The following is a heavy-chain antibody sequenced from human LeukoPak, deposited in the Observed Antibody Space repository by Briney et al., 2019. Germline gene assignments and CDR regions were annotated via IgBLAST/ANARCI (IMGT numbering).Heavy chain of an antibody. J-gene: IGHJ4*02. CDR3: ARQTAAFDY. CDR2: IYYSGST. D-gene: IGHD6-13*01. Sequence: SETLSLTCTVSVASISSSSYYWGWIRQPPGKGLEWIGSIYYSGSTYHTPSLKSRVTISVDTSKNQFSLKLSSVTAADTAVYYCARQTAAFDYWGQGALVTVSS. CDR1: VASISSSSYY. V-gene: IGHV4-39*01.